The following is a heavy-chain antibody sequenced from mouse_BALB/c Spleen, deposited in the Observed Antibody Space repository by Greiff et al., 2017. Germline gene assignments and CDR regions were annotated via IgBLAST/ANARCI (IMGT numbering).Heavy chain of an antibody. Sequence: VHLVESGPGLVAPSQSLSITCTVSGFSLTSYGVHWVRQPPGKGLEWLGVIWAGGSTNYNSALMSRLSISKDNSKSQVFLKMNSLQTDDTAMYYCARGLTTVVATLYYYAMDYWGQGTSVTVSS. CDR1: GFSLTSYG. J-gene: IGHJ4*01. V-gene: IGHV2-9*02. CDR2: IWAGGST. D-gene: IGHD1-1*01. CDR3: ARGLTTVVATLYYYAMDY.